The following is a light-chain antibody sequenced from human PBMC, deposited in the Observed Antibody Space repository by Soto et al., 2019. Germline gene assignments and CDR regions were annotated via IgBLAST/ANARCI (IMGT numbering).Light chain of an antibody. V-gene: IGLV2-14*03. Sequence: QSALTQPASVSGSPGQSIAISCTGTSSDVGGYNYVSWYQQHPGKAPKLMIYDVTSRPSGVSDRFSGSKSGTTASLTISGLQAEDEADYYSCPYTSRTIYVFGTGTK. J-gene: IGLJ1*01. CDR3: CPYTSRTIYV. CDR1: SSDVGGYNY. CDR2: DVT.